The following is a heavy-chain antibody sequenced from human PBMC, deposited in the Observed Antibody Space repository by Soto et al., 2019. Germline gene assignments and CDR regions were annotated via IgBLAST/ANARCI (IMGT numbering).Heavy chain of an antibody. CDR3: AGDRRGRHYYYGMDV. CDR2: IDYSGST. V-gene: IGHV4-59*01. CDR1: GGSISSYY. Sequence: QVQLQESGPGLVKPSETLSLTCTVSGGSISSYYWSWIRQPPGKGLEWIGYIDYSGSTNYNPSLKSRVTISVDTSKNQFSLKLSSVTAADTAVYYWAGDRRGRHYYYGMDVWGQGTTVTVSS. J-gene: IGHJ6*02. D-gene: IGHD3-10*01.